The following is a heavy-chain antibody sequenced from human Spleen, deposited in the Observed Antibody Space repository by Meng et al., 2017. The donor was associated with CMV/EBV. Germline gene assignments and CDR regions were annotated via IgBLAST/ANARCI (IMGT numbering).Heavy chain of an antibody. CDR3: ARYAWHSMMPFDY. CDR2: INHSGST. V-gene: IGHV4-34*01. J-gene: IGHJ4*02. D-gene: IGHD3-22*01. Sequence: QLRLPQGGSVLFQPSETLSLTCPVYGGSFSGYYWGWIRQPPGKGLEWIGEINHSGSTNYNPSLKSRVTISVDTSKNQFSLKLSSVTAADTAVYYCARYAWHSMMPFDYWGQGTLVTVSS. CDR1: GGSFSGYY.